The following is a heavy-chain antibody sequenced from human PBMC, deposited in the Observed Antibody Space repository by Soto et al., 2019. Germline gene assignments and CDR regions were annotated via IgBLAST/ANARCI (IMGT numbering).Heavy chain of an antibody. V-gene: IGHV1-2*02. CDR1: GYTFTGYY. Sequence: GASVKVSCKASGYTFTGYYMHWVRQAPGQGLEWMGWINPNSGGTNYAQKFQGRVTMTRDTSISTAYMELSRLRSDDTAVYYCARAPNQYSSSSGWFDPCGQGTLVTVYS. J-gene: IGHJ5*02. CDR3: ARAPNQYSSSSGWFDP. D-gene: IGHD6-6*01. CDR2: INPNSGGT.